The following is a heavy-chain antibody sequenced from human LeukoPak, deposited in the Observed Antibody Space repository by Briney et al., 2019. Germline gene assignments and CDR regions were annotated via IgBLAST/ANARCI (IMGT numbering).Heavy chain of an antibody. CDR1: GFTFSSYA. Sequence: GGSLRLSCAASGFTFSSYAMDWVRQAPGKGLEYVSSISSNGGSTYYANSVKGRFTISRDNSKNTLYLQMGRLRAEDMAVYYCARDLRYCSGGSCWRAFDIWGQGTMVTVSS. V-gene: IGHV3-64*01. CDR2: ISSNGGST. D-gene: IGHD2-15*01. J-gene: IGHJ3*02. CDR3: ARDLRYCSGGSCWRAFDI.